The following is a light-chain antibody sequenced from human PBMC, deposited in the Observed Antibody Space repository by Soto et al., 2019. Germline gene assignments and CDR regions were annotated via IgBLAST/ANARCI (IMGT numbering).Light chain of an antibody. CDR1: QSLLHSNGYNY. CDR3: MQALQTPWT. CDR2: WGS. Sequence: DIVMTQSPLSLPVTPGEPASISCRSSQSLLHSNGYNYLDWYLQKPGQSPQLLIYWGSNRASGVPDRVSGSGSATDFTLKISRVEAEDVGVYYCMQALQTPWTFGQGTKVDIK. V-gene: IGKV2-28*01. J-gene: IGKJ1*01.